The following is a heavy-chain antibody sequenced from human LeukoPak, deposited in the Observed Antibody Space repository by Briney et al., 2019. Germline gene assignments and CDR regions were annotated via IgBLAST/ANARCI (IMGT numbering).Heavy chain of an antibody. CDR1: GGSISSGSYY. V-gene: IGHV4-61*02. Sequence: SETLSLTCTVSGGSISSGSYYWSWIRQPAGKGLEWIGRIYTSGSTNYNPSLRSRVTISVDTSKNQFSLKLSSVTAADTAVYFCARGPYSYDSSGAFDIWGQGTMVTVSS. J-gene: IGHJ3*02. D-gene: IGHD3-22*01. CDR2: IYTSGST. CDR3: ARGPYSYDSSGAFDI.